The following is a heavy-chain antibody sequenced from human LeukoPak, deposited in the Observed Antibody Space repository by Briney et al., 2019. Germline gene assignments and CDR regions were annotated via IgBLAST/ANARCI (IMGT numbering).Heavy chain of an antibody. CDR1: GYTFSTSG. CDR3: ARDWQQLVD. V-gene: IGHV1-18*01. D-gene: IGHD6-13*01. CDR2: ISVYNGNT. Sequence: GASVKVSCKASGYTFSTSGISWVRQAPGQGLEWMGWISVYNGNTNYAQKLQGRVTMTTDTSTSTAYMELRSLRSDDTAVYYCARDWQQLVDWGQGTLVTVSS. J-gene: IGHJ4*02.